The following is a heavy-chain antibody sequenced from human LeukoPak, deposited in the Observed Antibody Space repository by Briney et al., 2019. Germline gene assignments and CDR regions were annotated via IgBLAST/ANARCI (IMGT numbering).Heavy chain of an antibody. CDR2: ISSNGKTT. Sequence: PGGSLRLSCTASGFTFSSYAMSWVRQAPGKGLEWVSAISSNGKTTYYADSVKGRFAISRDNSKNTLYLQMNSLRAEDTAVYYCARSLLLSWFDPWGQGTLVTVSS. D-gene: IGHD2/OR15-2a*01. V-gene: IGHV3-23*01. CDR3: ARSLLLSWFDP. J-gene: IGHJ5*02. CDR1: GFTFSSYA.